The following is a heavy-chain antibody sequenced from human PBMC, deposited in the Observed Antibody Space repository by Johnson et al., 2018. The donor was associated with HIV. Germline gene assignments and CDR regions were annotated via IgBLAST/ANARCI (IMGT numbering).Heavy chain of an antibody. CDR2: ISYDGDNK. Sequence: QVQLVESGGGVVQPGRSLKLSCSASGFTFSSYALHWVRQAPGKGLEWVAVISYDGDNKYYGHSVKGRFTISRDNSKNTLSLQMNSLRPEDTAVYYCAKERRAPRAFDIWGQGTMVTVSS. J-gene: IGHJ3*02. V-gene: IGHV3-30*18. CDR3: AKERRAPRAFDI. CDR1: GFTFSSYA.